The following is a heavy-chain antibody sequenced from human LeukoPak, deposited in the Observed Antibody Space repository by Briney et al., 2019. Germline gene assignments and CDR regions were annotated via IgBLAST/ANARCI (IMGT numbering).Heavy chain of an antibody. Sequence: HTGGSLRLSCAASGFTFSSYSMNWVRQAPGKGLEWVSYISSSSSTIYYADSVKGRFTISRDNAKNSLYLQMNSLRAEDTAVYYCASVLGYCSGGSCYPDYWGQGTLVTVSS. CDR1: GFTFSSYS. CDR3: ASVLGYCSGGSCYPDY. V-gene: IGHV3-48*04. J-gene: IGHJ4*02. CDR2: ISSSSSTI. D-gene: IGHD2-15*01.